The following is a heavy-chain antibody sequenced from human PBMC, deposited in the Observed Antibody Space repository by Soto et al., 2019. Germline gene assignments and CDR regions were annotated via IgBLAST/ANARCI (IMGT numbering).Heavy chain of an antibody. Sequence: QVQLQQWGAGLLKPSETLSLTCAVYGGSFSGYYWSWIRQPPGKGLEWIGEINHSGSTNYNPSLKSRVTISVDTSKNQFSLKLSSVTAADTAVYYCARPERGYSYGLFDYWGQGTLVTVSS. CDR3: ARPERGYSYGLFDY. V-gene: IGHV4-34*01. CDR1: GGSFSGYY. J-gene: IGHJ4*02. CDR2: INHSGST. D-gene: IGHD5-18*01.